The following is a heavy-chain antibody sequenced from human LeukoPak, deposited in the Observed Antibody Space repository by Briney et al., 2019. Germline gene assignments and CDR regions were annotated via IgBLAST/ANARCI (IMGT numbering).Heavy chain of an antibody. Sequence: ASVKASCKASGYTFTSYDINWVRQATGQGLEWMGWMNPNSGNTGYAQKFQGRVTITRNTSISTAYMELSSLRSEDTAVYYCARGAHITIFGVVNYYFDYWGQGTLVTVSS. D-gene: IGHD3-3*01. J-gene: IGHJ4*02. V-gene: IGHV1-8*03. CDR3: ARGAHITIFGVVNYYFDY. CDR2: MNPNSGNT. CDR1: GYTFTSYD.